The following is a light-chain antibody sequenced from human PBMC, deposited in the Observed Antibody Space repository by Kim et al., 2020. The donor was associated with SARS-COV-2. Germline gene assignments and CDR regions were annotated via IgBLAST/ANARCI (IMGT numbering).Light chain of an antibody. Sequence: TVPISCTRGSGSIARNYVQWYQQRPGSAPTTVIYEDNQRPSGVPDRFSGSIDSSSNSASLTISGLKTEDEADYYCQSYDSSNHVVFGGGTQLTVL. J-gene: IGLJ2*01. CDR1: SGSIARNY. CDR3: QSYDSSNHVV. CDR2: EDN. V-gene: IGLV6-57*03.